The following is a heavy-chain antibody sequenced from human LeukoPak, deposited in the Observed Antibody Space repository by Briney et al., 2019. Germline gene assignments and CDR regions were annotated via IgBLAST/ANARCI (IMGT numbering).Heavy chain of an antibody. CDR3: ARGITMIDRAAFDI. CDR2: IYYSGST. D-gene: IGHD3-22*01. Sequence: SQTLSLTCTVSGGSISSGDYYWGWIRQPPGKGLEWIGYIYYSGSTYYNPSLKSRVTISVDTSKNQFSLKLSSVTAADTAVYYCARGITMIDRAAFDIWGQGTMVTVSS. CDR1: GGSISSGDYY. J-gene: IGHJ3*02. V-gene: IGHV4-30-4*08.